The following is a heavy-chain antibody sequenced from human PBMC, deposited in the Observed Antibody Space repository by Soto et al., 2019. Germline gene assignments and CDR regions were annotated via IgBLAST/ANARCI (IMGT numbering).Heavy chain of an antibody. J-gene: IGHJ6*02. CDR3: SRGLFRGVISYYGMDV. V-gene: IGHV1-69*01. Sequence: QVQLVQSRAEVKKPGSSVKVSCKASGGTFSSYAISWVRQAPGQGLEWMGGIIPIFGTANYAQKFQGRVTITAEESTSTAYMELSSLRSEDRAVYYCSRGLFRGVISYYGMDVWGQGTTVTVSS. CDR1: GGTFSSYA. CDR2: IIPIFGTA. D-gene: IGHD3-16*02.